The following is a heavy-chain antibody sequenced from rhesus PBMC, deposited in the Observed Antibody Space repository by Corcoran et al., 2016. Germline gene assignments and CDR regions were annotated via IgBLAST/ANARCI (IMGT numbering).Heavy chain of an antibody. Sequence: QLQLQESGPGLVKPSETLSVTCAVSGGSISSSYWSWIRQAPGKGLEWIGYIYGSGSSTNYNPSLKSRVTLSVDTAKNQLSLKLSSVTAADTAVYYCASGGVAAPFDYWGQGVLVTVS. CDR1: GGSISSSY. CDR2: IYGSGSST. J-gene: IGHJ4*01. V-gene: IGHV4-169*02. CDR3: ASGGVAAPFDY. D-gene: IGHD4-29*01.